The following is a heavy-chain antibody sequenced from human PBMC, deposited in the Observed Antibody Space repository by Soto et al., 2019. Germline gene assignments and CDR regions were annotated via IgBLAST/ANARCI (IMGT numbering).Heavy chain of an antibody. CDR1: GFTFSNAW. Sequence: GGSLRLSCAASGFTFSNAWMNWVRQAPGKGLEWVGRIKSKTDGGTTDYAAPVKGRFTISRDDSKNTLYLQMNSLKTEDTAVYYCTTVSERATIMDYYYYGMDVWGQGTTVTVSS. D-gene: IGHD5-12*01. J-gene: IGHJ6*02. V-gene: IGHV3-15*07. CDR3: TTVSERATIMDYYYYGMDV. CDR2: IKSKTDGGTT.